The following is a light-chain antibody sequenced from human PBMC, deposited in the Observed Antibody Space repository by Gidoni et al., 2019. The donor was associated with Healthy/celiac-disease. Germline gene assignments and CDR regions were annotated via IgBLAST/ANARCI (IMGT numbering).Light chain of an antibody. CDR2: EVS. Sequence: QSALTQPASVSGSPGQSITISCTGTSSDVGSYNLVSWHQQHPGKAPKLMIYEVSKRPSGVSNRFSGSKSGNTASLTISGLQAEDEADYYCCSYAGSSFVVFGGGTKLTVL. V-gene: IGLV2-23*02. CDR3: CSYAGSSFVV. CDR1: SSDVGSYNL. J-gene: IGLJ2*01.